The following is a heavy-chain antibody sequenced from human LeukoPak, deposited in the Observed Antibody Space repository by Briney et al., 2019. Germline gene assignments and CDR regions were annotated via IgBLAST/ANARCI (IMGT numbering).Heavy chain of an antibody. J-gene: IGHJ4*02. Sequence: SVTVSCXASGYTFTGYYMHWVRQAPGQGLEWMGWINPNSGGTNYAQKFQGRVTMTRDTSISTAYMELSRLRSDDTAVYYCAREGIRGFADSYDYWGQGTLVTVSS. CDR3: AREGIRGFADSYDY. D-gene: IGHD5-18*01. CDR1: GYTFTGYY. V-gene: IGHV1-2*02. CDR2: INPNSGGT.